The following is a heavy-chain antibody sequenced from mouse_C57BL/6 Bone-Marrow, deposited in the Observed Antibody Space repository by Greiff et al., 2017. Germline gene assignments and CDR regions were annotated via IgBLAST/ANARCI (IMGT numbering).Heavy chain of an antibody. CDR1: GYSFTGYY. J-gene: IGHJ4*01. Sequence: EVKLQQSGPELVKPGASVKISCKASGYSFTGYYMNWVKQSPEKSLEWIGEINPSTGGTTYNQKFKAKATLTVDKSSSTAYMQLKSLTSEDSAVYYCARGHYGSSYDYAMDYWGQGTSVTVSS. D-gene: IGHD1-1*01. CDR2: INPSTGGT. CDR3: ARGHYGSSYDYAMDY. V-gene: IGHV1-42*01.